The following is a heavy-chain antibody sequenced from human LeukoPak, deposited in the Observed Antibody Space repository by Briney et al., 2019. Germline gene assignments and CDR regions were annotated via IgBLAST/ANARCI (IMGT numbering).Heavy chain of an antibody. D-gene: IGHD6-6*01. J-gene: IGHJ4*02. CDR1: GGSIRSYY. V-gene: IGHV4-4*07. Sequence: SETLSLTCTVSGGSIRSYYWSWIRQPTGKGLEWIGRIDTSGSTKYNPSLKSRVTMSVDTSKNQFSLKLGSVTATDTAVYYCATRIGGGSSYYFDYWGQGTLATVSS. CDR2: IDTSGST. CDR3: ATRIGGGSSYYFDY.